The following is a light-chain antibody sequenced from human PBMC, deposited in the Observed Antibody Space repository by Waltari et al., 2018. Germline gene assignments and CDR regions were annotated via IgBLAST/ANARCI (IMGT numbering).Light chain of an antibody. J-gene: IGLJ2*01. CDR1: SSDIGGYND. CDR2: DVT. V-gene: IGLV2-14*01. CDR3: SSYIDSTTLEL. Sequence: QSALTQPASVSGSPGQSITISCTGTSSDIGGYNDVSWYQQVPGKAPRLIIYDVTYRPSGVSRRFSGSKSGDTASLTISGLQAGDEADYFCSSYIDSTTLELFGGGTSLTVL.